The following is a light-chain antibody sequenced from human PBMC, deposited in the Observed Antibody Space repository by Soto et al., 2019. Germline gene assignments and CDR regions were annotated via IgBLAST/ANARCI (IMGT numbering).Light chain of an antibody. V-gene: IGKV1-9*01. CDR2: AAS. CDR3: QQFNSYPT. CDR1: QGISSY. Sequence: DIQLTQSPSFLSASVGDGVTITCRASQGISSYLAWYQQRPGKAPKLLIYAASTLQSGVPSRFSGSGSGTEFTLTISSLQLEDFATYYCQQFNSYPTFGGGTKVEIK. J-gene: IGKJ4*01.